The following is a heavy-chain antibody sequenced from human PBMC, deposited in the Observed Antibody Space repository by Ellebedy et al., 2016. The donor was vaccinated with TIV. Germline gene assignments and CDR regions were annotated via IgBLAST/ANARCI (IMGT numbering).Heavy chain of an antibody. CDR3: ARTKGSFYSEIDS. CDR2: IYPGDSDI. J-gene: IGHJ4*02. V-gene: IGHV5-51*01. CDR1: GYSSTYYW. D-gene: IGHD3-10*01. Sequence: GESLKISCKASGYSSTYYWIGWVRQLPGKGLEWMGIIYPGDSDIRYSPSFDGQVTISADRSINTAYLQWSSLKASDTAMYYCARTKGSFYSEIDSWGQGTQVSVSS.